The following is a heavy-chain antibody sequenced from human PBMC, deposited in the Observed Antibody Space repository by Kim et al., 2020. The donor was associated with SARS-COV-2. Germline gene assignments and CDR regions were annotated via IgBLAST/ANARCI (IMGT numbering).Heavy chain of an antibody. Sequence: SETLSLTCTVSGGSISTGDYFWNWIRQPPGKGLEWIGYIYHNGYSQSNPSLKSRISISVDTSKNQFSLKVTSVTAADTAVYYCARSPPQASLYSSGWY. V-gene: IGHV4-30-4*01. D-gene: IGHD6-19*01. CDR1: GGSISTGDYF. J-gene: IGHJ2*01. CDR3: ARSPPQASLYSSGWY. CDR2: IYHNGYS.